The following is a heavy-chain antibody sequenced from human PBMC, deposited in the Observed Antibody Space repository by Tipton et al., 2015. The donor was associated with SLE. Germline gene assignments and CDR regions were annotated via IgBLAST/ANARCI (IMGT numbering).Heavy chain of an antibody. CDR2: IYYSGTT. J-gene: IGHJ4*02. CDR3: ARGDFWSGLDY. D-gene: IGHD3-3*01. CDR1: GGSITSRY. Sequence: TLSLTCTVSGGSITSRYWNWVRRPPGKGLEWIGYIYYSGTTSYNSSLKSRVTISVDSAKNQFSLKVSSVTAADTAVYFCARGDFWSGLDYWGQGALVTVSS. V-gene: IGHV4-59*11.